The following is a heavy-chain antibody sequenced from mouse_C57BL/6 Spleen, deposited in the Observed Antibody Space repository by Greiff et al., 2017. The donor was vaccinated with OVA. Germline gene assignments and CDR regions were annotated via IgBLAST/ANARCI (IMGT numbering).Heavy chain of an antibody. Sequence: QVQLQQPGAELVRPGSSVKLSCKASGYTFTSYWMDWVKQRPGQGLEWIGNIYPSDSETHYNQKFKDKATLTVDKSSSTAYMQRSSLTSEDSAVYYCARRGYDYDGFDYWGQGTTLTVSS. CDR1: GYTFTSYW. V-gene: IGHV1-61*01. CDR3: ARRGYDYDGFDY. J-gene: IGHJ2*01. CDR2: IYPSDSET. D-gene: IGHD2-4*01.